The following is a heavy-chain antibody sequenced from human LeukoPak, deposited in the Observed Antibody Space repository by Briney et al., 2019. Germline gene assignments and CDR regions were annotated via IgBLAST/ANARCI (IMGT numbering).Heavy chain of an antibody. V-gene: IGHV3-64*01. CDR1: GFTFSRYS. D-gene: IGHD3-22*01. Sequence: GGSLRLSCAASGFTFSRYSMHWVRQAPGKGLEFVSAISPHGHSTYYGNSAKGRFTISRDNSKNTLFLQMGSLRPEDMAVYFCARVGPADTYYGSSGLDYWGQGTLVTVSS. J-gene: IGHJ4*02. CDR3: ARVGPADTYYGSSGLDY. CDR2: ISPHGHST.